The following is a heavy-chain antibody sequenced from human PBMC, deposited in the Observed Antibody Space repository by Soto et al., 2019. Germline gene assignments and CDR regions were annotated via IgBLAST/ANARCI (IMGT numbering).Heavy chain of an antibody. J-gene: IGHJ4*02. CDR3: ARDSRGARWLQSDY. CDR2: ISYDGSNK. Sequence: QVQLVESGGGVVQPGRSLRLSCAASGFTFSSYAMHWVRQAPGKGLEWVAVISYDGSNKYYADSVKGRFTISRDNSKNTLYLQMNSLRAEDTAVYYCARDSRGARWLQSDYWGQGTLVTVSS. CDR1: GFTFSSYA. D-gene: IGHD5-12*01. V-gene: IGHV3-30-3*01.